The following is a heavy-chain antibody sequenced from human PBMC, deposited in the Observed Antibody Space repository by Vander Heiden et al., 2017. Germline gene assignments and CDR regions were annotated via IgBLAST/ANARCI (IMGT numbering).Heavy chain of an antibody. J-gene: IGHJ4*02. Sequence: FSSYAISWVRQAPGQGLEWMVGIIPIFGTANYAQKFQGRVTITADESTSTAYMELSSLRSEDTAVYYCARSYAGAYGDYEWSFDYWGQGTLVTVSS. CDR1: FSSYA. CDR3: ARSYAGAYGDYEWSFDY. D-gene: IGHD4-17*01. CDR2: IIPIFGTA. V-gene: IGHV1-69*01.